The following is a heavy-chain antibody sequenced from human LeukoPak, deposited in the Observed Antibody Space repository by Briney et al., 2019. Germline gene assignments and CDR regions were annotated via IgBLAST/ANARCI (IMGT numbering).Heavy chain of an antibody. Sequence: GGSLRLSCAASGFTFSGSAMHWVRQASGKGLEWVGRMRSKANSYATAYAASVKGRFTISRDDSKNTAYLQMNSLKTEDTAVYYCTRRYYYDSSGYQPSDAFDIWGQGTMVTVSS. CDR2: MRSKANSYAT. V-gene: IGHV3-73*01. CDR1: GFTFSGSA. J-gene: IGHJ3*02. D-gene: IGHD3-22*01. CDR3: TRRYYYDSSGYQPSDAFDI.